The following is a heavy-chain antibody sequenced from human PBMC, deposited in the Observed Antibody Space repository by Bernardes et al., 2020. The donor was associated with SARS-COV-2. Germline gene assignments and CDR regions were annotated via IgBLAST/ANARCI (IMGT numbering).Heavy chain of an antibody. D-gene: IGHD6-13*01. CDR1: GFTFSDYT. V-gene: IGHV3-21*01. Sequence: GGPLRLSCAASGFTFSDYTMNWVHQAPGKRLEWVSSISSTSTYIYYGASLEGRVTISRDNAKNSLSLQINSLRAEDTAVYYCARDRLRGIGAAGFDYWGQGILVTVSS. CDR2: ISSTSTYI. J-gene: IGHJ4*02. CDR3: ARDRLRGIGAAGFDY.